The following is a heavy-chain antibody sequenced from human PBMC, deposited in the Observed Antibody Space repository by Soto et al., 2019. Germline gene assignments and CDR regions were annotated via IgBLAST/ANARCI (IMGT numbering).Heavy chain of an antibody. CDR1: GGSISSGGYS. D-gene: IGHD3-10*01. CDR2: IYHSGST. J-gene: IGHJ4*02. V-gene: IGHV4-30-2*01. CDR3: ATGSGSYGY. Sequence: TLSLTCAVSGGSISSGGYSWSWIRQPPGKGLEWIGYIYHSGSTYYNPSLKSRVTISVDRSKNQFSLKLSSVTAADTAVYYCATGSGSYGYWGQGTLVTVSS.